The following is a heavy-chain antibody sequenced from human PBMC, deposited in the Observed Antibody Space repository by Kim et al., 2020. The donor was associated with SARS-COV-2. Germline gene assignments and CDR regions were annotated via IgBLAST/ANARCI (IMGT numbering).Heavy chain of an antibody. V-gene: IGHV5-51*01. CDR2: IYPGDSDT. CDR3: ARGRNYDFWSGYYDYYYYYGMDV. Sequence: GESLKISCKGSGYSFTSYWIGWVRQMPGKGLEWMGIIYPGDSDTRYSPSFQGQVTISADKSISTAYLQWSSLKASDTAMYYCARGRNYDFWSGYYDYYYYYGMDVWGQGTTVTVSS. CDR1: GYSFTSYW. J-gene: IGHJ6*02. D-gene: IGHD3-3*01.